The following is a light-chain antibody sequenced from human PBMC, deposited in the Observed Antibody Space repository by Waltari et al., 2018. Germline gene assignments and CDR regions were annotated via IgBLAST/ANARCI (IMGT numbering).Light chain of an antibody. CDR2: WAS. V-gene: IGKV4-1*01. J-gene: IGKJ2*01. CDR1: QSVLYSSNNKNY. CDR3: QQFYSTPRP. Sequence: DIVMTQSPDSLAVSLGERATINCKSSQSVLYSSNNKNYLAWYQQKPGQPPTLLIYWASTRESGVPDRFSGSGSGADFTLTISSLQAEDVAVYYCQQFYSTPRPFGQGTKLEI.